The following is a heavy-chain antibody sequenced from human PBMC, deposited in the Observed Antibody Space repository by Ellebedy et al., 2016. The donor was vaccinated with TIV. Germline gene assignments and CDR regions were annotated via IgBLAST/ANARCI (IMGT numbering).Heavy chain of an antibody. CDR2: IRSKAYGGTT. CDR1: GFTFSSYS. V-gene: IGHV3-49*04. CDR3: TGEYYDSSGYRH. D-gene: IGHD3-22*01. Sequence: GESLKISXAASGFTFSSYSMNWVRQAPGKGLEWVGFIRSKAYGGTTEYAASVKGRFTISRDDSKSIAYLQMNSLKTEDTAVYYCTGEYYDSSGYRHWGQGTLVTVSS. J-gene: IGHJ4*02.